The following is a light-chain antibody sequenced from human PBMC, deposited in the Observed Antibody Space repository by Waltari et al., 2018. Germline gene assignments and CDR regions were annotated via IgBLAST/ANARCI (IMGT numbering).Light chain of an antibody. CDR2: EVT. V-gene: IGLV2-14*01. CDR1: SSDVGGYNY. Sequence: QSALTQPASVSGSPGQSITISCTGTSSDVGGYNYVSWYQRHPGKAPQLLIYEVTNRPSGVSNRFSGFKSANTASLTISGLQAEDEADYYCSSYTTSSTLVFGGGTKLTVL. CDR3: SSYTTSSTLV. J-gene: IGLJ3*02.